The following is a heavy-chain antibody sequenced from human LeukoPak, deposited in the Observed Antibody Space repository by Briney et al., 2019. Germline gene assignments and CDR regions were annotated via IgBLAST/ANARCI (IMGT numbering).Heavy chain of an antibody. Sequence: ASVKVSCKASGFTFTSSAVQWVRQARGQRLEWIGWIVVGSGNTNYAQKFQERVTITRDMSTSTAYMELSSLRSEDAAVYYCAAVAVSYYYGMDVWGKGTTVTVSS. CDR1: GFTFTSSA. CDR2: IVVGSGNT. J-gene: IGHJ6*04. V-gene: IGHV1-58*01. CDR3: AAVAVSYYYGMDV.